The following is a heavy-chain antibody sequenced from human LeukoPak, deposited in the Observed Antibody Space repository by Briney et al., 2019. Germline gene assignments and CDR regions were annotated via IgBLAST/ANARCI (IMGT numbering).Heavy chain of an antibody. V-gene: IGHV4-30-4*01. D-gene: IGHD2-15*01. J-gene: IGHJ3*02. CDR2: IYYSGST. CDR3: ARGYCSGGSCYSLGAFDI. CDR1: GGSISSGDYY. Sequence: RTSETLSLTCTVSGGSISSGDYYWSWIRQPPGKGLEWIGYIYYSGSTYYNPSLKSRVTISVDTSKSQFSLKLSSVTAADTAVYYCARGYCSGGSCYSLGAFDIWGQGTMVTVSS.